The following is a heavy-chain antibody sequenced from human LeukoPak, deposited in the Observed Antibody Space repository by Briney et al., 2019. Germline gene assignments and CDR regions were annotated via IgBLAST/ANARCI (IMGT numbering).Heavy chain of an antibody. CDR1: GGSISSGGYY. D-gene: IGHD2-15*01. CDR2: INHSGST. Sequence: SETLSLTCTVSGGSISSGGYYWSWIRQPPGKGLEWIGEINHSGSTNYNPSLKSRVTISVDTSKNQFSLKLSSVTAADTAVYYCARHDEYCSGGSCLDSWFDPWGQGTLVTVSS. CDR3: ARHDEYCSGGSCLDSWFDP. J-gene: IGHJ5*02. V-gene: IGHV4-39*01.